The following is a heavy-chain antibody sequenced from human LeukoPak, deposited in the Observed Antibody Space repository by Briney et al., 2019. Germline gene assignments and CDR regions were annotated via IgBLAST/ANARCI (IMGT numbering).Heavy chain of an antibody. D-gene: IGHD6-6*01. CDR2: IIPIFGTA. J-gene: IGHJ5*02. V-gene: IGHV1-69*05. Sequence: ASVKVSCKASGGAFSSYAISWVRQAPGQGLERMGGIIPIFGTANYAQKFQGRVTITTDESTSTAYMELSSLRSEDTAVYYCARGEVLIAARHPEQPFDPWGQGTLVTVSS. CDR1: GGAFSSYA. CDR3: ARGEVLIAARHPEQPFDP.